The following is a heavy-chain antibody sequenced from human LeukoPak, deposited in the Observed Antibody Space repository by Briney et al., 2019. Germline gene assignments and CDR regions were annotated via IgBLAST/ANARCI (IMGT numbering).Heavy chain of an antibody. CDR2: IYYSVIT. CDR1: GGSISSSSYY. D-gene: IGHD6-19*01. Sequence: SETLSLTCTVSGGSISSSSYYWGWIRQPPGTGREWIGSIYYSVITYYHPSLTIRVTISVDTSKNQFSLKLSSVTAADTAVYYCASRIAVAGDIWGQGTTVTVSS. V-gene: IGHV4-39*01. J-gene: IGHJ3*02. CDR3: ASRIAVAGDI.